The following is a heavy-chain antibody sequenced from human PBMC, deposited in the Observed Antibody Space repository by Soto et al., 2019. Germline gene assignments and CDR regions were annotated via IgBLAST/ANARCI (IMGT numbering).Heavy chain of an antibody. CDR1: GFNFSFYA. CDR3: ARAPIAARPYNWFDP. V-gene: IGHV3-33*08. CDR2: IWFDGATK. J-gene: IGHJ5*02. Sequence: PGGSLRLSCASSGFNFSFYAMHWVRQAPGKGLEWVASIWFDGATKYYADSVKGRFTISRDNAKNSLYLQMNSLRAEDTAVYYCARAPIAARPYNWFDPWGQGTLVTVSS. D-gene: IGHD6-6*01.